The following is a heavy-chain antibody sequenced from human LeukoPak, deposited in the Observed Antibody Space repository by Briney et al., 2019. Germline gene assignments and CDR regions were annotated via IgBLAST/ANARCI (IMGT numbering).Heavy chain of an antibody. CDR2: IYYSGST. Sequence: SETLSLTCTVSGGSISSYYWSWIRQPPGKGLEWMGYIYYSGSTNYNPSLKSRVTISVDTSKNQFSLKLSSVTAADTAVYYCARHAPSRLWFGGDWGQGTLVTVSS. J-gene: IGHJ4*02. CDR3: ARHAPSRLWFGGD. CDR1: GGSISSYY. V-gene: IGHV4-59*08. D-gene: IGHD3-10*01.